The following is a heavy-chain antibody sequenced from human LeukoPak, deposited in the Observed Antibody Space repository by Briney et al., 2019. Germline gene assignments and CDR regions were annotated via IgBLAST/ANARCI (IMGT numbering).Heavy chain of an antibody. J-gene: IGHJ5*02. CDR2: IYYSGST. D-gene: IGHD3-10*01. V-gene: IGHV4-59*12. CDR3: ARRGPSITMVRGVNLGWFDP. CDR1: GGSISSYY. Sequence: PSETLSLTCTVSGGSISSYYWSWIRQPPGKGLEWIGYIYYSGSTNYNPSLKSRVTISVDTSKNQFSLKLSSVTAADTAVYYCARRGPSITMVRGVNLGWFDPWGQGTLVTVSS.